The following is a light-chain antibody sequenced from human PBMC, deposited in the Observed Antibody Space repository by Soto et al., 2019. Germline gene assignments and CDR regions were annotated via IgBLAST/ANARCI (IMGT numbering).Light chain of an antibody. CDR2: AAS. J-gene: IGKJ4*01. CDR3: HQSYSTPLT. Sequence: DIPMTQSPSSLSAFVGDRVTITCRASRSISSSLNWYQHKPGKAPKLLIYAASSLHSGVPSRFSGSGSGTDFTLTISSLQPEDFATYSCHQSYSTPLTFGGGTTVEIK. V-gene: IGKV1-39*01. CDR1: RSISSS.